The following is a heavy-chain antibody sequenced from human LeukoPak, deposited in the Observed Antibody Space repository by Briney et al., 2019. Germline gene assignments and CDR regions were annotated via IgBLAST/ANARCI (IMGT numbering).Heavy chain of an antibody. CDR3: ARDWRTQVLHPYYFEY. D-gene: IGHD3-16*01. CDR1: GFTFSSYW. CDR2: ISSVSGYI. J-gene: IGHJ4*02. V-gene: IGHV3-21*01. Sequence: GGSLRLSCAASGFTFSSYWMHWVRQVPGRGLEWVSFISSVSGYIYYADSVKDRFTISRDNARNSLYLQMNSLRAEDTAVYYCARDWRTQVLHPYYFEYWGQGVLVTVSS.